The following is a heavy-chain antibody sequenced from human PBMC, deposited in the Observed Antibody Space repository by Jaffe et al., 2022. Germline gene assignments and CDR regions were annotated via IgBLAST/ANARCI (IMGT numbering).Heavy chain of an antibody. V-gene: IGHV3-30*02. CDR1: GFTFSSYG. CDR3: AKVQYYYDSSGYYYSYYYYYMDV. CDR2: IRYDGSNK. D-gene: IGHD3-22*01. J-gene: IGHJ6*03. Sequence: QVQLVESGGGVVQPGGSLRLSCAASGFTFSSYGMHWVRQAPGKGLEWVAFIRYDGSNKYYADSVKGRFTISRDNSKNTLYLQMNSLRAEDTAVYYCAKVQYYYDSSGYYYSYYYYYMDVWGKGTTVTVSS.